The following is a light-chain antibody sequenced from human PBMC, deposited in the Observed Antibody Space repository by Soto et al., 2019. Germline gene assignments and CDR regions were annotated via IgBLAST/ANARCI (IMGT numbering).Light chain of an antibody. Sequence: QSALTQPRSVSGSPGQSVTISCTGTSSDVGGYNFVSWYQQHPGKAPKFMISDVTKRHSGVPDRFSGSKSGNTASLTISGLQAEDEFEYYCGSYVGSYTSYVFGTGTKLTVL. J-gene: IGLJ1*01. CDR3: GSYVGSYTSYV. V-gene: IGLV2-11*01. CDR1: SSDVGGYNF. CDR2: DVT.